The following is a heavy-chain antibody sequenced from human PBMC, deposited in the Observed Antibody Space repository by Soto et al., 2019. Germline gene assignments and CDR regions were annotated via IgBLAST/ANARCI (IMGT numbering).Heavy chain of an antibody. CDR2: IYGSGGGI. CDR3: AKDLVSGDGLWLMDE. J-gene: IGHJ4*02. D-gene: IGHD2-21*02. Sequence: EVQLLESGGGLVQPGGSLRLSCTASGFTFSDYAMTWVRQAPGKGLECVSGIYGSGGGIQYADSVKGRFTISRDNYRNTLYLQMNSLRDEDTALYYCAKDLVSGDGLWLMDEWGQGTLVTVSP. CDR1: GFTFSDYA. V-gene: IGHV3-23*01.